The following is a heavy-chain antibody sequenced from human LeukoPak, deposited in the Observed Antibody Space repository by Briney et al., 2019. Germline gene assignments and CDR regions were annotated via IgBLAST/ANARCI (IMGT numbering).Heavy chain of an antibody. Sequence: GRSLRLSCAASGFTFDDYAMHWARQAPGKGLEWVSGISWNSGSIGYADSVKGRFTISRDNAKNSLYLQMNSLRAEDTALYYCAKGRAARLSSSPLFDYWGQGTLVTVSS. CDR3: AKGRAARLSSSPLFDY. V-gene: IGHV3-9*01. CDR1: GFTFDDYA. J-gene: IGHJ4*02. CDR2: ISWNSGSI. D-gene: IGHD6-6*01.